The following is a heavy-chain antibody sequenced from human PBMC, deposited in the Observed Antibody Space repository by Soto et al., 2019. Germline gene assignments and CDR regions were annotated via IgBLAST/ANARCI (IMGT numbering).Heavy chain of an antibody. CDR1: GFPFSSYG. J-gene: IGHJ4*02. D-gene: IGHD2-15*01. Sequence: QVPLVESGGGVVQPGRSLRLSCAASGFPFSSYGMHWVRQAPGKGLDWVALISYDGTNQYYADSVKGRFTVSRDNYKNTLYLHMSSLRAEDTAVYYCAGGQYYFDYCGQGTLVSVSS. V-gene: IGHV3-30*03. CDR3: AGGQYYFDY. CDR2: ISYDGTNQ.